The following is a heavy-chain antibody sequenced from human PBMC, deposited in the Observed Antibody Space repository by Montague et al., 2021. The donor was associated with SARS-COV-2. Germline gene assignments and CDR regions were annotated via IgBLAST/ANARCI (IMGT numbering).Heavy chain of an antibody. J-gene: IGHJ4*02. CDR2: LYDSRNT. CDR3: VRVILSATSNPFDC. V-gene: IGHV4-39*07. CDR1: SRSISSYQPH. Sequence: SETLSLTCPLCSRSISSYQPHLGWAHHRTGVTMAWRMALYDSRNTWLNPSLKSRVTISVDTTKNQLSLNLRSVTAADTAVYFCVRVILSATSNPFDCWGPGTLVTVSS. D-gene: IGHD2-15*01.